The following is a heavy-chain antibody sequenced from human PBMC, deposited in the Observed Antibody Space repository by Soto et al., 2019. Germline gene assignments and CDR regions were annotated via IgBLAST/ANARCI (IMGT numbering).Heavy chain of an antibody. CDR2: FDPEDGET. CDR3: ATVPWVATTGYNGFDP. D-gene: IGHD5-12*01. V-gene: IGHV1-24*01. J-gene: IGHJ5*02. CDR1: GYTLTELS. Sequence: ASVKVSCKVSGYTLTELSMHWVRQAPGKGLELMGGFDPEDGETIYAQKFQGRVTMTEDTSSDTAYMELSSLRSEDTAVYYCATVPWVATTGYNGFDPWGKGTLVTVSS.